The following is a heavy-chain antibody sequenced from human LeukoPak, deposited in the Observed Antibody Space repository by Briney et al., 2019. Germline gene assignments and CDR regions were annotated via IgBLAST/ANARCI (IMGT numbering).Heavy chain of an antibody. V-gene: IGHV3-21*01. CDR2: ISSSSSYI. D-gene: IGHD3-22*01. CDR1: GFTFSSNG. Sequence: PGGSLRLSCAASGFTFSSNGMNWVRQAPGKGLEWVSSISSSSSYIYYADSVKGRFTISRDNAKNSLYLQMNSLRAEDTAVYYCASNRYYYDSSAYYPDYWGQGTLVTVSS. CDR3: ASNRYYYDSSAYYPDY. J-gene: IGHJ4*02.